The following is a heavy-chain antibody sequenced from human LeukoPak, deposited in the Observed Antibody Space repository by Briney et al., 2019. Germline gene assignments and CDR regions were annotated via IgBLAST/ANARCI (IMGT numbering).Heavy chain of an antibody. CDR1: GFTFRSYS. CDR2: ITGGGDYT. Sequence: PGGSLRLSCAASGFTFRSYSMDWVRQAPGKGLEWVSAITGGGDYTYYADSVKGRFTISRDNPKNAVYLQMNSLRAEDTAVYYCAKGYRGIEAFDIWGQGTMVTVSS. CDR3: AKGYRGIEAFDI. V-gene: IGHV3-23*01. D-gene: IGHD1-26*01. J-gene: IGHJ3*02.